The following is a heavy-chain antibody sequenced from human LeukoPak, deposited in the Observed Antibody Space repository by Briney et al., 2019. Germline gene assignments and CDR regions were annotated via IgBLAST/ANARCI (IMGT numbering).Heavy chain of an antibody. CDR3: AREKGGDYYYYAMDV. V-gene: IGHV3-21*01. CDR2: ISSSSSYI. J-gene: IGHJ6*02. CDR1: GFTFSSYS. Sequence: GGSLRLSCAASGFTFSSYSMNWVRQAPGKGLEWVSSISSSSSYIYYADSVKGRFTISRDNAKNTLYLQMNSLRAEDTAVYYCAREKGGDYYYYAMDVWGQGTTVTVSS.